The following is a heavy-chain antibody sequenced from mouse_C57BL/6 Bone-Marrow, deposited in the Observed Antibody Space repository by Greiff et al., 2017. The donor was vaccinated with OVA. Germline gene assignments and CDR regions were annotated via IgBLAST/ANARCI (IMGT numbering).Heavy chain of an antibody. CDR3: ARKEDYYGSRGYFDV. Sequence: QVTLQESGPGILQPSQTLSLTCSFSGFSLSTFGMGVGWIRQPSGKGLEWLAHIWWDDDKYYNPALKSRLTTFKDTTKNQVFVKIANVDTADTATDYCARKEDYYGSRGYFDVWGTGTTVTVSA. D-gene: IGHD1-1*01. J-gene: IGHJ1*03. V-gene: IGHV8-8*01. CDR1: GFSLSTFGMG. CDR2: IWWDDDK.